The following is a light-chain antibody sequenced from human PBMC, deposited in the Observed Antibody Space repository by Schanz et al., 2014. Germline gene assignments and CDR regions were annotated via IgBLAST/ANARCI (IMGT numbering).Light chain of an antibody. CDR1: SSDVGSSRF. V-gene: IGLV2-8*01. Sequence: QSALTQPPSASGSPGQSVTISCTGTSSDVGSSRFVSWFQQYPGKAPKLMIYEVDRRPSGVSNRFSGSKSGNTASLTISGLQAEDEADYYCSSYAGSNNVIFGGGTKLTVL. CDR3: SSYAGSNNVI. J-gene: IGLJ2*01. CDR2: EVD.